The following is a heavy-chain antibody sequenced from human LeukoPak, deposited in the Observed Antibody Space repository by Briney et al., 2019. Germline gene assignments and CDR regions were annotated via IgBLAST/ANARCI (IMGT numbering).Heavy chain of an antibody. CDR2: ISYEGSNK. D-gene: IGHD5-18*01. J-gene: IGHJ4*02. CDR1: GFTFSSYA. V-gene: IGHV3-30*01. Sequence: PGGSLRLSCAASGFTFSSYAMHWVRQAPGKGLEWVAAISYEGSNKYYADSVKGRFTISRDNSKNTLYLQMNSLRAEDTAVYYCARDRRYSYGTFDYWGQGTLVTVSS. CDR3: ARDRRYSYGTFDY.